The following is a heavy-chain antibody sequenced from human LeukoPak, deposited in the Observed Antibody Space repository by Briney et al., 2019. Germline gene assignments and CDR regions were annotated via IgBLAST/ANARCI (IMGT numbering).Heavy chain of an antibody. Sequence: TGGSLRLSCAASGFTFSTCNMNWVRQAPGKGLEWVSFISSDSRIIYYADSVKGRFTVSRDNAKNSLYLQMNSLRDEDTAVYYCARNPAGIGDYWGQGTLVTVSS. D-gene: IGHD1-26*01. CDR1: GFTFSTCN. J-gene: IGHJ4*02. CDR2: ISSDSRII. CDR3: ARNPAGIGDY. V-gene: IGHV3-48*02.